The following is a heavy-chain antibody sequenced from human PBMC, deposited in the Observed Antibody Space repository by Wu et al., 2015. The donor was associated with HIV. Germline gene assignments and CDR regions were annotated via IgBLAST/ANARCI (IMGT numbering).Heavy chain of an antibody. D-gene: IGHD6-13*01. CDR3: VRVAGSSWYREFDM. CDR2: ISADNINT. J-gene: IGHJ3*02. V-gene: IGHV1-18*01. Sequence: QVQLVQSGPEVKNPGASVKVSCKAFGYTFTSYGVSWVRQAPGQGLEWMGWISADNINTHYAQKLQGRVTLTTDTSTSTAYMELRSLTYEDTAMYYCVRVAGSSWYREFDMWGRGTMVTVSS. CDR1: GYTFTSYG.